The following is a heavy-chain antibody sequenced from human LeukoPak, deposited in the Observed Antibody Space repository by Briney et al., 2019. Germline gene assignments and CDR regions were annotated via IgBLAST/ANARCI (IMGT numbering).Heavy chain of an antibody. CDR1: GGSISSGDYY. Sequence: PSQTLSLTCTVSGGSISSGDYYWSWIRQPPGKGLEWIGYIYYSGSTYYNPSLKCRVTISVDTSKNQFSLKLSSVTAADTAVYYCARGEEGYCSGGSCYSNWFDPWGQGTLVTVSS. J-gene: IGHJ5*02. D-gene: IGHD2-15*01. CDR3: ARGEEGYCSGGSCYSNWFDP. V-gene: IGHV4-30-4*08. CDR2: IYYSGST.